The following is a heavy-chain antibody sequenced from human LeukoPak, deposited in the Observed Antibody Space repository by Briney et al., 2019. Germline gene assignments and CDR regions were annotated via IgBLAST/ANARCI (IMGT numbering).Heavy chain of an antibody. Sequence: GGSLRLSCEASGFTFNNYAMNWVRQTPGKGLEWVSSISGSGGSTFYAASVKGRFTISRDNSKTKVYLQMNSLRAEDTAVYYCAKNRGAPLWGQGTLVTVSS. V-gene: IGHV3-23*01. CDR2: ISGSGGST. CDR1: GFTFNNYA. D-gene: IGHD2/OR15-2a*01. CDR3: AKNRGAPL. J-gene: IGHJ4*02.